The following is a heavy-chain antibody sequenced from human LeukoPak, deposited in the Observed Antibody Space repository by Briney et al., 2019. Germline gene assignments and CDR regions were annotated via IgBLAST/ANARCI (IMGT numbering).Heavy chain of an antibody. CDR2: ISYDGSNK. Sequence: PGRSLRLSCAASGFTFSSYAMHWVRQAPGKGLEWVAVISYDGSNKYYADSVKGRFTISRDNSKNTLYLQMNSLRAEDTAVYYCAKDTPLIGYASGWSRNFFDYWGQGTLVTVSS. CDR3: AKDTPLIGYASGWSRNFFDY. D-gene: IGHD6-19*01. V-gene: IGHV3-30*04. J-gene: IGHJ4*02. CDR1: GFTFSSYA.